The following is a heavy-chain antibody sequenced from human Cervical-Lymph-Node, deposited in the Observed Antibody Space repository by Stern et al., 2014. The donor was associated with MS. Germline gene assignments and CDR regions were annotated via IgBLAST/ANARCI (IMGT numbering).Heavy chain of an antibody. CDR2: I. Sequence: VQLVESGGGVIQPGGSLRLSCAASGFTVSSDYMTWVRQAPGKGLEWVSVIKGRFTISRDNSKNTLYLQMTGLRAEDTAVYYCARDTASPARSDWWGQGTLVTVSS. D-gene: IGHD4-17*01. V-gene: IGHV3-53*01. CDR3: ARDTASPARSDW. J-gene: IGHJ4*02. CDR1: GFTVSSDY.